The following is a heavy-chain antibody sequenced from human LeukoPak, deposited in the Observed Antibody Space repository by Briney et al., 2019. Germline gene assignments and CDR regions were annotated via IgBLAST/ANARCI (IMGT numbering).Heavy chain of an antibody. Sequence: GGYLRLYCAASGFTVSSNYMSWVRQAPGKGLEWVSVIYRGGSTYYADSVKGRFTISRDNSKNTLYLQMNSLRAEDTAVYYCARDFTYYYDSSGLDPWGQGTLVTVSS. CDR1: GFTVSSNY. CDR3: ARDFTYYYDSSGLDP. V-gene: IGHV3-66*02. CDR2: IYRGGST. J-gene: IGHJ5*02. D-gene: IGHD3-22*01.